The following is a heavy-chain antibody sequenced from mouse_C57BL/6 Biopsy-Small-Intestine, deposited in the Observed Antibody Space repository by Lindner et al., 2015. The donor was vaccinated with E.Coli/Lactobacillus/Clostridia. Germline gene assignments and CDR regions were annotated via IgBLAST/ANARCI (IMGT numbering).Heavy chain of an antibody. V-gene: IGHV1-84*02. CDR1: GYTLTGFY. CDR2: INPNSGDT. Sequence: SVKVSCKASGYTLTGFYIHWVRQAPGQGFEWMGWINPNSGDTSYAQNFQGRVTMTRDTSIGTAYMDLTRLRSDDTAVYFCARHFGVVKDYYYFYGVDVWGHGTTVTVSS. D-gene: IGHD1-1*02. J-gene: IGHJ1*01. CDR3: ARHFGVVKDYYYFYGVDV.